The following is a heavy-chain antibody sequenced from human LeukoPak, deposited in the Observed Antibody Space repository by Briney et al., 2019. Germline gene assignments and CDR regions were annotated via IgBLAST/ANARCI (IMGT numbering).Heavy chain of an antibody. Sequence: DSGNTHYVQKLQERVTITRDMSTNTAYMELSSLRSEDTAVYYCAADSTPMVRGTIIAFAYWGQGTQVTVSS. D-gene: IGHD3-10*01. CDR2: DSGNT. V-gene: IGHV1-58*01. CDR3: AADSTPMVRGTIIAFAY. J-gene: IGHJ4*02.